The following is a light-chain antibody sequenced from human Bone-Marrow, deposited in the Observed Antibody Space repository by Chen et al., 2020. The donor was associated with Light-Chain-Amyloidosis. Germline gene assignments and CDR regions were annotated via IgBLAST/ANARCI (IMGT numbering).Light chain of an antibody. Sequence: SYALTHPSSVSVAPGQTATIACGGNNIGSTSVNWYQQTPGQAHLLVVYDDSDRPSGIPERLSGANSGNTATLTISRVEAGDEADYYCQVWDRSSDRPVFGGGTKLTVL. V-gene: IGLV3-21*02. CDR2: DDS. CDR1: NIGSTS. J-gene: IGLJ3*02. CDR3: QVWDRSSDRPV.